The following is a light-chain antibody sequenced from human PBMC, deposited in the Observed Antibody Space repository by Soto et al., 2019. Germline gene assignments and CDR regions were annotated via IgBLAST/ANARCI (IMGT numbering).Light chain of an antibody. CDR1: QTVIHN. CDR3: QQYNNWPRT. J-gene: IGKJ1*01. Sequence: EIVLTQSPDTLSLSPGERATLSCRASQTVIHNHLAWHQQKPGQTPRLLMYGASTRADGIPARFTGSGSGTEFTLTISSLQSEDFAVYYCQQYNNWPRTFGQGTKVDIK. CDR2: GAS. V-gene: IGKV3-15*01.